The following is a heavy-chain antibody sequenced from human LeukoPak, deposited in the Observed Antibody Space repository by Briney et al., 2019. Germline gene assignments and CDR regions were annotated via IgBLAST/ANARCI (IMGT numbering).Heavy chain of an antibody. CDR3: ARDSVWFGELSRGDYFDY. V-gene: IGHV3-48*01. Sequence: GGSLRLSCAASGFTFSSYSMNWVRQAPGKGLEWVSYISTSSDTIYYADSVKGRFTISRDNAKNSLYLQMNSLRAEDTAVYYCARDSVWFGELSRGDYFDYWGQGTLVTVSS. J-gene: IGHJ4*02. CDR1: GFTFSSYS. CDR2: ISTSSDTI. D-gene: IGHD3-10*01.